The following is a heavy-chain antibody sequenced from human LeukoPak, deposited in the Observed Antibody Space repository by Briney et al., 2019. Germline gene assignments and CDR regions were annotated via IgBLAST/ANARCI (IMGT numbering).Heavy chain of an antibody. CDR2: INPNSGGT. V-gene: IGHV1-2*02. D-gene: IGHD3-22*01. J-gene: IGHJ3*02. CDR3: ASAITMIVVVTEGAFDI. Sequence: ASVKVSCKASGYTFTGYYMHWVRQAPGQGLEWMGWINPNSGGTNYAQKFQGRVTMTRDTSISTAYMELSRLRSDDTAAYYCASAITMIVVVTEGAFDIWGQGTMVTVSS. CDR1: GYTFTGYY.